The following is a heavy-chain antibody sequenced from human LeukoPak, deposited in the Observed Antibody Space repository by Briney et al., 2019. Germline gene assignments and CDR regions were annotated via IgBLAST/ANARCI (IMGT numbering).Heavy chain of an antibody. D-gene: IGHD3-22*01. CDR3: ARDHYYYDSSGYYRNWFDP. CDR1: GGTFSSYA. CDR2: IIPIFGTA. V-gene: IGHV1-69*13. J-gene: IGHJ5*02. Sequence: ASVKASCKASGGTFSSYAISWVRQAPGQGLEWMGGIIPIFGTANYAQKFQGRVTITADESTSTAYMELSSLRSEDTAVYYCARDHYYYDSSGYYRNWFDPWGQGTLVTVSS.